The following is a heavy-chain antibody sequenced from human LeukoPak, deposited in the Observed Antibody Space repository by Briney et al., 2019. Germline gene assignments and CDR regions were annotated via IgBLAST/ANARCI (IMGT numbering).Heavy chain of an antibody. CDR1: GFTFSSYS. CDR3: ARDLGDGYNWALGY. D-gene: IGHD5-24*01. J-gene: IGHJ4*02. Sequence: GGSLRLSCAASGFTFSSYSMNGVRQAPGKGLECVSSISSSSSYIYYADPVKGRFTISRDNAKNSLYLQMNSLRAEDTAVYYCARDLGDGYNWALGYWGQGTLVTVSS. V-gene: IGHV3-21*01. CDR2: ISSSSSYI.